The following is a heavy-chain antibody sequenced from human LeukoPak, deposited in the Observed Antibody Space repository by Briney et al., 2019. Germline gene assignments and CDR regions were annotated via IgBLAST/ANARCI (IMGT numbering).Heavy chain of an antibody. Sequence: SETLSLTCTVSGGSISSSSYYWGWIRQPPGKGLEWIGSIYYSGSTYYNPSLKSRVTISVDTSKNQFSLKLSSVTAADTAVYYCASLPYYYDSSGYYYYYYYMDVWGKATTVTVSS. J-gene: IGHJ6*03. CDR3: ASLPYYYDSSGYYYYYYYMDV. CDR2: IYYSGST. V-gene: IGHV4-39*07. D-gene: IGHD3-22*01. CDR1: GGSISSSSYY.